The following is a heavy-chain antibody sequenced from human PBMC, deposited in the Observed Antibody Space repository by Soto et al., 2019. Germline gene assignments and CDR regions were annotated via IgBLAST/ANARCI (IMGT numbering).Heavy chain of an antibody. CDR2: ISAYNGNT. CDR1: GYTFTSYG. J-gene: IGHJ4*02. D-gene: IGHD3-9*01. V-gene: IGHV1-18*01. Sequence: ASVKVSCKASGYTFTSYGISWVRQAPGQGLEWMGWISAYNGNTNYAQKLQGRVTMTTDTSTSTAYMELRSLRSDDTAVYYCAREAYYDILTGYYPSDYWGQGTRVTVSS. CDR3: AREAYYDILTGYYPSDY.